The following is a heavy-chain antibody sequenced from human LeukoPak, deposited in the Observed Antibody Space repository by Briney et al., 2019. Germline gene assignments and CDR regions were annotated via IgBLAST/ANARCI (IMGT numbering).Heavy chain of an antibody. Sequence: GASVKVSCKASGGTFSSYAISWVRQAPGQGLEWMGRSIPILGIANYAQKFQGRVTITADKSTSTAYMELSSLRSEDTAVYYCVLWRYQLLTHAEYFQHWGQGTLVTVSS. CDR3: VLWRYQLLTHAEYFQH. J-gene: IGHJ1*01. CDR1: GGTFSSYA. V-gene: IGHV1-69*04. CDR2: SIPILGIA. D-gene: IGHD2-2*01.